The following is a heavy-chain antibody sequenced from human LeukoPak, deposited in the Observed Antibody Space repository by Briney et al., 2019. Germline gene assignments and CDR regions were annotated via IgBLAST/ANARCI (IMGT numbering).Heavy chain of an antibody. CDR1: GGSITSSSYY. J-gene: IGHJ4*02. V-gene: IGHV4-39*07. Sequence: SETLSLTCTVSGGSITSSSYYWGWIRQPPGKGLEWIGGFYYSGSTYYNPSLKRRVTISIDTSKNQFSLKLSSVTAADTAVYYCARERREQLLPPYTRSLTYFDYWGQGTLVTVSS. D-gene: IGHD2-15*01. CDR2: FYYSGST. CDR3: ARERREQLLPPYTRSLTYFDY.